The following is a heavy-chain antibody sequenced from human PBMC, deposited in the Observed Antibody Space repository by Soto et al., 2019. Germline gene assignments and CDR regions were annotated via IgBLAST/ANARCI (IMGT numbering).Heavy chain of an antibody. J-gene: IGHJ4*02. D-gene: IGHD4-17*01. V-gene: IGHV4-30-2*01. Sequence: QLQLQESGSGLVKPSQILSLTCAVSGGSISSGGYSWSWIRQPPGKDLEWIGYIYHSGSTYYNQSLKSRVTISVDRFKNQSSLKLSSVTAADTAVYYCARDGVYGAYSFDYWGQGTLVTVSS. CDR1: GGSISSGGYS. CDR3: ARDGVYGAYSFDY. CDR2: IYHSGST.